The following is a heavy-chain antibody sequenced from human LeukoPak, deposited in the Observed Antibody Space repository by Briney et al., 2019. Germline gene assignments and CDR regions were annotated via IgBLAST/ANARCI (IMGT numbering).Heavy chain of an antibody. CDR2: INHSGST. D-gene: IGHD3-22*01. CDR1: GYSISSGYY. Sequence: SETLSLTCTVSGYSISSGYYWGWIRQPPGKGLEWIGEINHSGSTNYNPSLKSRVTISVDTSKNQFSLKLSSVTAADTAVYYCKGSSGYSYYYYMDVWGIGTTVTVSS. J-gene: IGHJ6*03. V-gene: IGHV4-38-2*02. CDR3: KGSSGYSYYYYMDV.